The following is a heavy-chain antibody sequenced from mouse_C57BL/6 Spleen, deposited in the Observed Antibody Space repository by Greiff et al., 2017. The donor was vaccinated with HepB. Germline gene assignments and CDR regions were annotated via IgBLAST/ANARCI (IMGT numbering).Heavy chain of an antibody. Sequence: QVQLQQSGAELARPGASVKLSCKASGYTFTSYGISWVKQRTGQGLEWIGEIYPRSGNTYYNEKFKGKATLTADKSSSTAYMELRSLTSEDSAVYFCARIFTGFAYWGQGTLVTVSA. CDR3: ARIFTGFAY. V-gene: IGHV1-81*01. J-gene: IGHJ3*01. CDR1: GYTFTSYG. CDR2: IYPRSGNT.